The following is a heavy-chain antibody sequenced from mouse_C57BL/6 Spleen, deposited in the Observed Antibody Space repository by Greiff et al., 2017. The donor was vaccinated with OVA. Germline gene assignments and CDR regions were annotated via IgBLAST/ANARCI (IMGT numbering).Heavy chain of an antibody. CDR1: GFSLTSYG. V-gene: IGHV2-2*01. Sequence: VQLQESGPGLVQPSQSLSITCTVSGFSLTSYGVHWVRQSPGKGLEWLGVIWSGGSTDYNAAFISRLSISKDNSKSQVFFKMNSLQADDTAIYYCARKGPITTVDALDYWGQGTSVTVSS. D-gene: IGHD1-1*01. CDR3: ARKGPITTVDALDY. J-gene: IGHJ4*01. CDR2: IWSGGST.